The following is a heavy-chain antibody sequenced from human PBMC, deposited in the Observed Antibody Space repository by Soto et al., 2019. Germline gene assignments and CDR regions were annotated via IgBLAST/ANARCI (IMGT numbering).Heavy chain of an antibody. Sequence: GGSLRVSCTVSVFAFNNYGINWVRQAPGKGLEWVSSISNSDYTYYSDSVKGRFTISRDNAKNSVSLQMNTLRVEDTAVYYCAREDSIIIPAVSDFWGQGTLVTVSS. V-gene: IGHV3-21*01. CDR3: AREDSIIIPAVSDF. J-gene: IGHJ4*02. CDR2: ISNSDYT. D-gene: IGHD2-2*01. CDR1: VFAFNNYG.